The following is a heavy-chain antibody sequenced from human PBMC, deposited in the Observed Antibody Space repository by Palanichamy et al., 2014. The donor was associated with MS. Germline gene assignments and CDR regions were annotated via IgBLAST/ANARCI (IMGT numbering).Heavy chain of an antibody. CDR2: IYHSGSA. D-gene: IGHD3-22*01. J-gene: IGHJ4*02. V-gene: IGHV4-59*01. CDR3: ARLGGTHYYESGDYYRPYYFDF. CDR1: GDSIRYYY. Sequence: QVQLQESGPGLVKPSETLSLTCSVSGDSIRYYYWSWIRQPPGKGLEWIGYIYHSGSANYNPSLKSRVTISLDTSQRQISLRLSSVTAADTAVYYCARLGGTHYYESGDYYRPYYFDFWGQGTLVAVSS.